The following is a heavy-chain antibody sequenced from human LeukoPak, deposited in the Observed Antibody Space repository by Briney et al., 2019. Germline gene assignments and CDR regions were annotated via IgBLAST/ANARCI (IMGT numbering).Heavy chain of an antibody. J-gene: IGHJ4*02. Sequence: PSETLSLTCSVSGGSISSSSYYWSWIRQPPGKGLEWIGYIYYSGSTNYNPSLKSRVTISVDTSKNQFSLKLSSVTAADTAVYYCARDQGDGYNGIDYWGQGTLVTVSS. CDR3: ARDQGDGYNGIDY. CDR2: IYYSGST. V-gene: IGHV4-61*01. CDR1: GGSISSSSYY. D-gene: IGHD5-24*01.